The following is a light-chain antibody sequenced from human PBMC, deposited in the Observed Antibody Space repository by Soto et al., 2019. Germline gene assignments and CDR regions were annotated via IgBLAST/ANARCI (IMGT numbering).Light chain of an antibody. V-gene: IGLV2-8*01. CDR1: SSDVGGYNY. CDR2: EVS. Sequence: QSVLNQPPSPSGSPGQSVTISCTGTSSDVGGYNYVSWYQQHPGKAPELMIYEVSKRPSGVPDRFSGSKSGNTASLTVSGLQAEDEAEYYCSSYAGSNNANYVFGTGTKVTVL. CDR3: SSYAGSNNANYV. J-gene: IGLJ1*01.